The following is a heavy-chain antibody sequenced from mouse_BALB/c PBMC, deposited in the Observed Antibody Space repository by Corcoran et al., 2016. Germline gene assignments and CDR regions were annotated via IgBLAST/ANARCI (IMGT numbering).Heavy chain of an antibody. CDR3: ATYYRYDGFAY. CDR1: GFNIKDYS. D-gene: IGHD2-14*01. Sequence: EVQLQQSGAELVRPGALVKLSCKASGFNIKDYSMHWVKQRPEQGLKWIGWIDPENGNTIYDPKFQGKASITADTSSNTAYLQLSSLTSEDTSVYYCATYYRYDGFAYWGQGTLVTVSA. V-gene: IGHV14-1*02. CDR2: IDPENGNT. J-gene: IGHJ3*01.